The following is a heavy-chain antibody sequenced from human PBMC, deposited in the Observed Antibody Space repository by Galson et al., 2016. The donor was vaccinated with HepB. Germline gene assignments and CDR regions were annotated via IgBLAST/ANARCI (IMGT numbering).Heavy chain of an antibody. CDR2: IIGAGSRT. CDR1: GFIFSNYA. CDR3: AKGAGPGKVDWFDP. Sequence: SLRLSCAASGFIFSNYAMMWVRLAPGKGLEWVSTIIGAGSRTYIADSVKGRFGISRDNSKNTLYLAMNSLRADDTAVYYCAKGAGPGKVDWFDPWGQGTLVTVAS. D-gene: IGHD6-13*01. J-gene: IGHJ5*02. V-gene: IGHV3-23*01.